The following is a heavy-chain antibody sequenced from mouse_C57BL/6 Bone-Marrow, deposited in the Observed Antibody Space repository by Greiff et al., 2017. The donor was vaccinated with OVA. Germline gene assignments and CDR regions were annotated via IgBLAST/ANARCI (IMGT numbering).Heavy chain of an antibody. CDR2: IDPSDSYT. V-gene: IGHV1-69*01. CDR1: GYTFTSYW. J-gene: IGHJ3*01. CDR3: ARSRNYYGSSSFAY. Sequence: QVQLKQSGAELVMPGASVKLSCKASGYTFTSYWMHWVKQRPGQGLEWIGEIDPSDSYTNYNQKFKGKSTLTVDKSSSTAYMQLSSLTSEDSAVYYCARSRNYYGSSSFAYWGQGTLVTVSA. D-gene: IGHD1-1*01.